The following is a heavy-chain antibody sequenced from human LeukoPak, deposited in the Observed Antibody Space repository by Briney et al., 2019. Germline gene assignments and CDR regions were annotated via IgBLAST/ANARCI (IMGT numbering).Heavy chain of an antibody. CDR3: ARGYSRSWFDP. CDR1: GFTFKNYW. J-gene: IGHJ5*02. Sequence: GGSLRPSCAASGFTFKNYWMHWVRQAPGKGLVWVSRINTDGSITTYADSVEGRFSGSRDNAKNTLYLQMNSLRVEDTGVYYCARGYSRSWFDPWGQGTLVTVSS. V-gene: IGHV3-74*03. D-gene: IGHD1-14*01. CDR2: INTDGSIT.